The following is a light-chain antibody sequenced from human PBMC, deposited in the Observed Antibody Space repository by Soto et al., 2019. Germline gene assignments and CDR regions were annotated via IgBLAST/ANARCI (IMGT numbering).Light chain of an antibody. Sequence: DIQMTQSPFSLSASVGDRVTITCRASQGIRNYLGWFQQKPGEASKRLIHATSSLEGGVPSRCSGSGSGTEFTLTIRSLQPEDVANYDCLQPNSYPYTFGQGTKLEIK. CDR1: QGIRNY. J-gene: IGKJ2*01. V-gene: IGKV1-17*01. CDR2: ATS. CDR3: LQPNSYPYT.